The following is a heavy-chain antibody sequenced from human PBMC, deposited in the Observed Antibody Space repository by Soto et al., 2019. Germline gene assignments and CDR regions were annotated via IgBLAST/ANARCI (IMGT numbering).Heavy chain of an antibody. J-gene: IGHJ4*02. CDR1: GFTFTNNA. CDR3: ARDGFPMGPTYFNN. Sequence: QVQLVESGGGVVQPGRSLRLSCSASGFTFTNNAMHWVRRATGKGLEWVAHISSDEKKKLYADSVEGRFTISRDNSRNKMYLQMNSLRPEDTAVYYCARDGFPMGPTYFNNWGQGILVTVSS. V-gene: IGHV3-30*04. CDR2: ISSDEKKK. D-gene: IGHD1-26*01.